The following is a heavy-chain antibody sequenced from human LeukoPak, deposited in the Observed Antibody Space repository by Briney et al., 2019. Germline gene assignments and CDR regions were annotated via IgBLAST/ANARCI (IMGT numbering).Heavy chain of an antibody. D-gene: IGHD2/OR15-2a*01. Sequence: PGGSLRLSCAASGFTFDGYAVHWVRQAPGKGLEWVSLISGDGGSTYYADSVKGRLTISRDNSKNSLYLQMNSLRTEDTALYYCAKALSGVYYYYGMDVWGQGTTVTVSS. V-gene: IGHV3-43*02. CDR2: ISGDGGST. J-gene: IGHJ6*02. CDR3: AKALSGVYYYYGMDV. CDR1: GFTFDGYA.